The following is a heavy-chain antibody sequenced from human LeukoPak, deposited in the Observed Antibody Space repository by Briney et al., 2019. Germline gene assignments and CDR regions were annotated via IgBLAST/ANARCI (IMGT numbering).Heavy chain of an antibody. CDR3: ARSAYFDY. Sequence: GGSLRLSCAASGFTFRSYWMHWVRQAPGKGLVWVSFITSDGSSTNYADSVKGRFTISRDNAKNTLYLQMNSLRAEDTAVYYCARSAYFDYWGQGTLVTVSS. CDR2: ITSDGSST. V-gene: IGHV3-74*01. CDR1: GFTFRSYW. J-gene: IGHJ4*02.